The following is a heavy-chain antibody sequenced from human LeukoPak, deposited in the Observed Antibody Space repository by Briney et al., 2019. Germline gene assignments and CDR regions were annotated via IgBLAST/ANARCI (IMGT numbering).Heavy chain of an antibody. CDR2: IWYDGSNK. V-gene: IGHV3-33*01. D-gene: IGHD5-12*01. J-gene: IGHJ3*02. CDR1: GFTFSSHA. Sequence: HPGGSLRPSCAASGFTFSSHAMHWVRQAPGKGLHWVAVIWYDGSNKYYADSVKGRFTTSRDNPKNTLYLQMNSLRAEDTAVYYCARVVSPYSGYAFDIWGQGTMVTVSS. CDR3: ARVVSPYSGYAFDI.